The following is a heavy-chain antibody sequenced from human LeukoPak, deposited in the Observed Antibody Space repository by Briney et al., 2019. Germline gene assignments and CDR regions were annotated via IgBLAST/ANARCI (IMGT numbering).Heavy chain of an antibody. V-gene: IGHV3-23*01. Sequence: GGSLRLSCAASGFTFSSYAMSWVRQAPGKGLEWVSAISGSCGSTYYADSVKGRFTISRDNSKNTLYLQMNSLRAEDTAVYYCAKDLEEYCSGGSCYAHDYWGQGTLVTVSS. CDR1: GFTFSSYA. J-gene: IGHJ4*02. CDR3: AKDLEEYCSGGSCYAHDY. CDR2: ISGSCGST. D-gene: IGHD2-15*01.